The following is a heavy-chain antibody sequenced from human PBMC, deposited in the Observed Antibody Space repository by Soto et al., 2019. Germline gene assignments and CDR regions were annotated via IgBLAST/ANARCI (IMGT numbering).Heavy chain of an antibody. J-gene: IGHJ3*02. D-gene: IGHD6-19*01. V-gene: IGHV3-21*01. CDR1: GFTFSSYS. Sequence: PGGSLRLSCAASGFTFSSYSMNWVRQAPGKGLEWDSSISSSSSYIYYADSVKGRFTISRDNAKNSLYLQMNSLRAEDTAVYYCATGIAVAGPGAFDIWGQGTMVTVSS. CDR2: ISSSSSYI. CDR3: ATGIAVAGPGAFDI.